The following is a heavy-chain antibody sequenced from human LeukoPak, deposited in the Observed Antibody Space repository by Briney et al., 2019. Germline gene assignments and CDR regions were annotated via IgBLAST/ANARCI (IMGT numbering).Heavy chain of an antibody. CDR2: IKEDGSEK. Sequence: PGGSLRLSCAASGFTFSNAWMSWVRQAPGKGLEWVANIKEDGSEKYYVDSVKGRFTISRDNAKNSLYLQMNSLRADDTAVYYCTRDAVSYWGQGTLVTVSS. D-gene: IGHD3-16*02. CDR3: TRDAVSY. CDR1: GFTFSNAW. V-gene: IGHV3-7*03. J-gene: IGHJ4*02.